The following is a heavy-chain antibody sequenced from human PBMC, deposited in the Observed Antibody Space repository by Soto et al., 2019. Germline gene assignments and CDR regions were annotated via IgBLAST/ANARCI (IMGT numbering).Heavy chain of an antibody. CDR1: GFTFSSYA. CDR2: ISYDGSNK. Sequence: VGSLRLSCAASGFTFSSYAMHWVRQAPGKGLEWVAVISYDGSNKYYADSVKGRFTISRDNSKNTLYLQMNSLRAEDTAVYYCARESGYSYGFIDYWGQGTLVTVSS. CDR3: ARESGYSYGFIDY. J-gene: IGHJ4*02. V-gene: IGHV3-30-3*01. D-gene: IGHD5-18*01.